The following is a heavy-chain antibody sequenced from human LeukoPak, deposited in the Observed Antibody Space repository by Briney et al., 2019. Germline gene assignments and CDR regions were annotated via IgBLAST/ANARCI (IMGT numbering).Heavy chain of an antibody. J-gene: IGHJ3*02. Sequence: GESLQISCKGSGYSFTNYWIGWVRQMPGKGLEWMGIIYPGDSDTRYSPSFQGQVTVSADKSISTAYLQWSSLKASDTAMYYCARPIQLWFTGAFDIWGQGTMVTVSS. D-gene: IGHD5-18*01. CDR3: ARPIQLWFTGAFDI. CDR1: GYSFTNYW. V-gene: IGHV5-51*01. CDR2: IYPGDSDT.